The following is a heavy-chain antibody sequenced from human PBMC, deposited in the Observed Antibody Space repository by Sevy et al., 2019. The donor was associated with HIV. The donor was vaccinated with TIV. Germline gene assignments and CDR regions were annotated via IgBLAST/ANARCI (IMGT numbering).Heavy chain of an antibody. Sequence: GGCLRLSCAASGFIFSGYWMHWVRQAPGKGLVWVSRISSDGSALTYAESVKGRFTISRDNAKNTLFLEMSSLRAEDTAVYYCATLPSTHSSFYYFDFWGQGTLVTVSS. V-gene: IGHV3-74*01. J-gene: IGHJ4*02. CDR1: GFIFSGYW. CDR2: ISSDGSAL. CDR3: ATLPSTHSSFYYFDF. D-gene: IGHD2-15*01.